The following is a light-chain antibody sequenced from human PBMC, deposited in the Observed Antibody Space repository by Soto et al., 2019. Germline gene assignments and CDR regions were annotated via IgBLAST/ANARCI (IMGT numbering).Light chain of an antibody. CDR1: QSVGSN. V-gene: IGKV3-15*01. Sequence: EIVLTQSPATLSVSPGERATLSCRASQSVGSNFAWYQQKPGQAPRLLIFASSTRATGVPARFSGSGSGTEFTLTISSLQSEDFAVYYCQQYNNWPYTFGQGTKLEIK. J-gene: IGKJ2*01. CDR2: ASS. CDR3: QQYNNWPYT.